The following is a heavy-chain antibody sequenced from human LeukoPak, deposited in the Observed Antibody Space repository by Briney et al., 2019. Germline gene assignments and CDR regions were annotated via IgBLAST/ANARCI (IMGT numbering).Heavy chain of an antibody. CDR2: ISAYNGNT. J-gene: IGHJ4*02. CDR1: GYTFTGYG. Sequence: ASVKVSCKASGYTFTGYGISWVRQAPGQGLEWMGWISAYNGNTNYAQKLQGRVTMTTDTSTSTAYMELRSLRSDDTAVYYCASSLYDSSGYYFDYWGQGTLVTVSS. V-gene: IGHV1-18*01. D-gene: IGHD3-22*01. CDR3: ASSLYDSSGYYFDY.